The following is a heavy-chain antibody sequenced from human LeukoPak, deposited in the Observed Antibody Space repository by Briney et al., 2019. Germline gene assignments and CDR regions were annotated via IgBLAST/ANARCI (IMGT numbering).Heavy chain of an antibody. CDR1: GYTLINHD. V-gene: IGHV1-8*02. D-gene: IGHD5-18*01. CDR3: ARHVRYSYGFGAFDI. Sequence: ASVRVSCKGYGYTLINHDIDWVRQAAGQGLEWMGWMNSNSGNTGYAQKFQGRVTMTRDTSTSTVYMELSSLRSEDTAVYYCARHVRYSYGFGAFDIWGQGTMVTVSS. J-gene: IGHJ3*02. CDR2: MNSNSGNT.